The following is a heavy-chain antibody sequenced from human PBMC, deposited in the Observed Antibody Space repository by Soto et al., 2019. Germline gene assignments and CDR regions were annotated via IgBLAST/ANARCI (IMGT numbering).Heavy chain of an antibody. CDR2: INAYNGHT. Sequence: QVQLVQSGAEVKKPGASVKVSCKASGYTFTSYGISWVRQAPGQGLEWMGRINAYNGHTNYAQKFQGRVTLTTDTSTSAAYMELRSLSSDDTAVYYCARDVRYGLIDYWGQGTLVTVSS. D-gene: IGHD3-10*02. CDR3: ARDVRYGLIDY. V-gene: IGHV1-18*01. J-gene: IGHJ4*02. CDR1: GYTFTSYG.